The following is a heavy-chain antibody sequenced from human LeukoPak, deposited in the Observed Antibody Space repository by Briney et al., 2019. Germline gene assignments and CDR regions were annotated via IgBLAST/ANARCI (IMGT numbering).Heavy chain of an antibody. CDR1: GGSISGYY. V-gene: IGHV4-59*08. D-gene: IGHD2-21*01. CDR2: IHSSGAT. J-gene: IGHJ6*02. Sequence: SETLSLTCTVSGGSISGYYWSCIRQPPGQGLEWIGYIHSSGATLYNPSLKSRVTMSVDASKNQFSLKLGSVTAADTAVYFCARHDPVPYYRRGMDVWGQGATVTVSS. CDR3: ARHDPVPYYRRGMDV.